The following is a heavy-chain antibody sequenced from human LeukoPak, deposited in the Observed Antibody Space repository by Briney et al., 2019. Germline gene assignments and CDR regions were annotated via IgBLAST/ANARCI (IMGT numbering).Heavy chain of an antibody. J-gene: IGHJ4*02. CDR2: IYSSGST. CDR1: GGSISANY. D-gene: IGHD2-21*01. Sequence: SETLSLTCTVSGGSISANYWIWMRQSAGKGLEYIGRIYSSGSTNYNPSLKSRVTMSVDTSKNQFSLKLSSVTAADTAVYYCAREAVVLDYWGQGTLVTVSS. V-gene: IGHV4-4*07. CDR3: AREAVVLDY.